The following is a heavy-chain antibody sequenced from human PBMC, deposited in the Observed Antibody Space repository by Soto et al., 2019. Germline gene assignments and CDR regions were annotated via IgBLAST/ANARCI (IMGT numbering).Heavy chain of an antibody. V-gene: IGHV3-66*01. D-gene: IGHD3-16*01. J-gene: IGHJ5*02. CDR2: IYSGGTT. CDR1: GFIVSSTY. CDR3: ARDLGDAPDP. Sequence: EVQVVESGGGLVQPGGSLRLSCAASGFIVSSTYMTWVRQAPGKGLEWVSVIYSGGTTNYADSVKGRFTISRDNSKNTLYLQMNNLRAEDTAVYYCARDLGDAPDPWGQGTQVTVSS.